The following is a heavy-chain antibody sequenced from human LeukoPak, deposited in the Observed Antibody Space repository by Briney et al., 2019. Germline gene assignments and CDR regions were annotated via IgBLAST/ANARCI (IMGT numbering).Heavy chain of an antibody. CDR3: ARDRKGIMGNWFDP. CDR2: IIPIFGTA. J-gene: IGHJ5*02. CDR1: GGTFSSYA. Sequence: SVKVSCKASGGTFSSYAISWVRQAPGQGLEWMGGIIPIFGTANYAQKLQGRVTITTDESTSTAYMELSSLRSEDTAVYYCARDRKGIMGNWFDPWGQGTLVTVSS. V-gene: IGHV1-69*05. D-gene: IGHD2-8*01.